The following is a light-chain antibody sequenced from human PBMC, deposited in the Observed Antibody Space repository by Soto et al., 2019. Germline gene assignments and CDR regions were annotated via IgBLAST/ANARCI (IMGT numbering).Light chain of an antibody. J-gene: IGLJ2*01. CDR3: GSYVGSNNFV. V-gene: IGLV2-8*01. CDR2: DVT. CDR1: SSDVGGYDY. Sequence: QSALTQPPSASGSPGQSVTISCTGTSSDVGGYDYVSWYQQHPGKAPKLMIFDVTKRPSGVPDRFSGSKSGNTASLTVSGLQAEDEADYYGGSYVGSNNFVFGGGTKVTVL.